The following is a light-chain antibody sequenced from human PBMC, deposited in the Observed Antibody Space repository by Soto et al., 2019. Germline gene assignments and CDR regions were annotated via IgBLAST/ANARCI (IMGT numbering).Light chain of an antibody. J-gene: IGLJ2*01. CDR2: LEGSGSY. CDR3: ETWDSKV. CDR1: SGHSSYI. V-gene: IGLV4-60*03. Sequence: QSVLTQLSSASASLGSSVKLTCTLSSGHSSYIIAWHQQQPGKAPRYLMKLEGSGSYNKGSGVPDRFSGSSSGADRYLTISNLQSEDEADYYCETWDSKVFGGGTKLTVL.